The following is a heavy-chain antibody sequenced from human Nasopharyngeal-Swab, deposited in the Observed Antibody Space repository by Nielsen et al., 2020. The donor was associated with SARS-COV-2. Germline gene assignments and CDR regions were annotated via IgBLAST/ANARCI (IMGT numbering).Heavy chain of an antibody. J-gene: IGHJ6*02. D-gene: IGHD3-3*01. V-gene: IGHV4-59*01. Sequence: RQAPGKGLEWIGYIYYSGSTNYNPSLKSRVTISVDAFKNQFSLKLSSVTAADTAVYYCARDRVTGFLGQVYYYYGMDVWGQGTTVTVSS. CDR2: IYYSGST. CDR3: ARDRVTGFLGQVYYYYGMDV.